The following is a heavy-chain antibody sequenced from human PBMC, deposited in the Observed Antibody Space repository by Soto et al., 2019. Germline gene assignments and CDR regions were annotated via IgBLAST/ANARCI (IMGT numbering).Heavy chain of an antibody. Sequence: QVQLVESGGGVVQPGRSLTLSCAGSGFTFSDYGMHWVLQAPGKGLQWVALISNDGGSKKYAESVKGRFTISRDNSKNTLYLDMNSLRPEDTAVYHCARRTSTVREGYNWCDPWGQGTLVTVSS. CDR1: GFTFSDYG. CDR2: ISNDGGSK. V-gene: IGHV3-30*03. CDR3: ARRTSTVREGYNWCDP. D-gene: IGHD3-10*01. J-gene: IGHJ5*02.